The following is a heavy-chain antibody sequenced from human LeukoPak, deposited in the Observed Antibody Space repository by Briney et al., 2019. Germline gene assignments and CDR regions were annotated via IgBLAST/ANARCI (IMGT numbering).Heavy chain of an antibody. CDR2: IYTSGST. Sequence: SETLSLTCTVSGGSISSYYWSWIRQPAGKGLEWIGRIYTSGSTNYNPSLKSRVTMSVDTSKNQFSLKLSSVTAADTALYYCARDPIAVAFFDYWGQGTLVSVSS. CDR3: ARDPIAVAFFDY. J-gene: IGHJ4*02. V-gene: IGHV4-4*07. D-gene: IGHD6-19*01. CDR1: GGSISSYY.